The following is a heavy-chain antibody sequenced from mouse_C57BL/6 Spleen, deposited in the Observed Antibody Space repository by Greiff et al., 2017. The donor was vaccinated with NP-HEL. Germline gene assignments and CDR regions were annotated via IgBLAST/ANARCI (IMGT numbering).Heavy chain of an antibody. V-gene: IGHV5-4*03. CDR2: ISDGGSYT. Sequence: EVKLMESGGGLVKPGGSLKLSCAASGFTFSSYAMSWVRQTPEKRLEWVATISDGGSYTYYPDNVKGRFTISRDNAKNNLYLQMSHLKSEDTAMYYCARGGDDGYYEAMDYWGQGTSVTVSS. J-gene: IGHJ4*01. D-gene: IGHD2-3*01. CDR1: GFTFSSYA. CDR3: ARGGDDGYYEAMDY.